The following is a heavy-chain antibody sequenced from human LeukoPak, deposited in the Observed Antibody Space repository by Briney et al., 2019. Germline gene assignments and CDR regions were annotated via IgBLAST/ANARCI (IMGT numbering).Heavy chain of an antibody. Sequence: GGSLRLSCAASGFTFSSYWMSWVRQAPGKGLEWVANIKQDGSEKYYVDSVKGRFTISRDNAKNSLYLQMNSLRAEDTAVYYCAGSPGHVLGSYRYFYFDYWGQGTLVTVSS. J-gene: IGHJ4*02. V-gene: IGHV3-7*01. CDR1: GFTFSSYW. CDR2: IKQDGSEK. D-gene: IGHD3-16*02. CDR3: AGSPGHVLGSYRYFYFDY.